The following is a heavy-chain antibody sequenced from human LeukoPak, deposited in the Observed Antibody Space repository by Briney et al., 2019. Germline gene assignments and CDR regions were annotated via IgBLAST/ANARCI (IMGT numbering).Heavy chain of an antibody. CDR3: ARIAAAAPGPFDY. J-gene: IGHJ4*02. CDR2: INAGNGNT. D-gene: IGHD6-13*01. Sequence: ASVKVSCKASGYTFTSYAMHWVRQAPGQRLEWMGWINAGNGNTKYSQKFQGRVTITRDTSASTAYMELRSLRSDDTAVYYCARIAAAAPGPFDYWGQGTLVTVSS. CDR1: GYTFTSYA. V-gene: IGHV1-3*01.